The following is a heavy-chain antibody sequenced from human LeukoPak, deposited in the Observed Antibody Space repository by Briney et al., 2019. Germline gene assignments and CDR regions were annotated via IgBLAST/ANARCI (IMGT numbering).Heavy chain of an antibody. Sequence: SETLSLNCTVSGGSISSYYWSWLRQPPGQGLEWIGYINYSGSTNYNNSHKRRATISVKATKNHFSQKLSSVTAAATAVYYCGTLRGGYVVYRGQRALGTVSS. D-gene: IGHD2-8*02. V-gene: IGHV4-59*01. CDR3: GTLRGGYVVY. CDR1: GGSISSYY. J-gene: IGHJ4*02. CDR2: INYSGST.